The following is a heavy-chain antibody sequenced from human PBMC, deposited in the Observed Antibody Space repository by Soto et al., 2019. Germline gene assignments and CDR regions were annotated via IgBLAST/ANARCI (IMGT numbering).Heavy chain of an antibody. CDR3: ARDPYQVYDPNYPGPHYFDY. Sequence: GGSLRLSCAASGFPFNTYWMSWVRQAPGKGLEWVANINQGGIEKYYVDSVKGRFTISRDDGKNLLYLQMNSLRAEDTAVYYCARDPYQVYDPNYPGPHYFDYWGQGTLVTVSS. J-gene: IGHJ4*02. V-gene: IGHV3-7*01. CDR2: INQGGIEK. D-gene: IGHD1-1*01. CDR1: GFPFNTYW.